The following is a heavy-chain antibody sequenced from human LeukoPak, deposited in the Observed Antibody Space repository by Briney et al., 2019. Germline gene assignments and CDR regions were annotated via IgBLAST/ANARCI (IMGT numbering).Heavy chain of an antibody. CDR1: GFTFSSYA. J-gene: IGHJ4*02. Sequence: GRSLRLSCAASGFTFSSYAMSLVRQAPGKGLEWVASISGSGGSTYYADSVKGRFTISRDNSKNTLYLQMNSLRAEDTGVYYCAKDLRETYYDFWRGYSDYYFDYWGQGTLVTVSS. V-gene: IGHV3-23*01. CDR3: AKDLRETYYDFWRGYSDYYFDY. D-gene: IGHD3-3*01. CDR2: ISGSGGST.